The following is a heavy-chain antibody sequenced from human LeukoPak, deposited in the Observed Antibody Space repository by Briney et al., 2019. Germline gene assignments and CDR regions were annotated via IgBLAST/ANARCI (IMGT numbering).Heavy chain of an antibody. V-gene: IGHV4-59*01. CDR2: IYYTGTT. Sequence: SETLSLTCSVSGGSLSSFYWSWIRQPPGKGLEWIGSIYYTGTTNHNPSLKSRVTISVDTSKNQFSLKLSSVTAADTAVYYCARAGYYFYYFDYWGQGTLVTVSS. CDR1: GGSLSSFY. J-gene: IGHJ4*02. D-gene: IGHD3-10*01. CDR3: ARAGYYFYYFDY.